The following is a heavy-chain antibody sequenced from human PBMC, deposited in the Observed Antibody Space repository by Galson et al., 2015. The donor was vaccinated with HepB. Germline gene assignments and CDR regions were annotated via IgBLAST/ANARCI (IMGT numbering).Heavy chain of an antibody. Sequence: SLRLSCAASGFTFSTYAKNWVRQAPGKGLEWVSVISGDTAKIFHADSVKGRFTISRDNSMNTVYLQMDSLRAEDTAVYYCAKGGNWDSRYFDYWGQGSLVTVSS. CDR2: ISGDTAKI. D-gene: IGHD7-27*01. J-gene: IGHJ4*02. CDR1: GFTFSTYA. V-gene: IGHV3-23*01. CDR3: AKGGNWDSRYFDY.